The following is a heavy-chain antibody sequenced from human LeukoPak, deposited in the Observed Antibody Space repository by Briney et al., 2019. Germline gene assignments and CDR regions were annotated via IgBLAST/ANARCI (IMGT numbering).Heavy chain of an antibody. D-gene: IGHD3-22*01. CDR2: IYYSGDT. Sequence: PSETLSLTCTVSRGSISGYSWSWIRQSPGGGLEWIGYIYYSGDTAYNPSLRSRVTMSVDTSKNQFSLQLRSMTTADTAVYYCAPPPYYYETNGYSVAWGQGTLVTVSS. CDR3: APPPYYYETNGYSVA. CDR1: RGSISGYS. J-gene: IGHJ5*02. V-gene: IGHV4-59*03.